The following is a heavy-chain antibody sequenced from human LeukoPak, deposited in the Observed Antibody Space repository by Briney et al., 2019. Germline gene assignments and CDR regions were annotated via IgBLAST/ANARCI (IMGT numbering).Heavy chain of an antibody. CDR3: ARDETVDITNWFDP. CDR1: GGSISSYY. Sequence: TSETLSLTCTVSGGSISSYYWSWIRQPAGKGLEWIGRIYTSGGTNYNPSLKSRVTMSVDTSKNQFSLKLSSVTAADTAVYYCARDETVDITNWFDPWGQGTLVTVSS. V-gene: IGHV4-4*07. CDR2: IYTSGGT. D-gene: IGHD1-20*01. J-gene: IGHJ5*02.